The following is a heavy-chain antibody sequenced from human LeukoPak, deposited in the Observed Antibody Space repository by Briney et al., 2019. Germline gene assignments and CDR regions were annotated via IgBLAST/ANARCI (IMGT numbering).Heavy chain of an antibody. CDR3: RNYDFWSLDI. D-gene: IGHD3-3*01. J-gene: IGHJ3*02. V-gene: IGHV3-30-3*01. CDR1: GFTFSSYA. CDR2: ISYDGSNK. Sequence: PGRSLRLSCAASGFTFSSYAMHWVRQAPGKGLEWVAVISYDGSNKYYADSVKGRFTISRDNSKNTLYLQMNSLRAEDTAVYYCRNYDFWSLDIWGQGTMVTVSS.